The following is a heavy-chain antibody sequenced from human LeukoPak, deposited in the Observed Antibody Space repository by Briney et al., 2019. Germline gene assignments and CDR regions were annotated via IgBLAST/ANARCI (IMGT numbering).Heavy chain of an antibody. Sequence: SETLSLTCAVSGSSINSGYYWGWIRPPPGKGLEWIATFYHSGSTYYNPPLRGRVTISVDTSKNQFSLEMTSVTAADTAVYYCARDRPLLSGWSWFDPWGQGTLVTVPS. CDR1: GSSINSGYY. J-gene: IGHJ5*02. CDR3: ARDRPLLSGWSWFDP. V-gene: IGHV4-38-2*02. CDR2: FYHSGST. D-gene: IGHD6-19*01.